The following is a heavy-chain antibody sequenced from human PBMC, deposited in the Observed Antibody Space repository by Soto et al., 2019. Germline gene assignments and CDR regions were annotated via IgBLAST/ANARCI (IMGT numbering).Heavy chain of an antibody. CDR2: IYYSGST. CDR1: GGSISSSSYY. CDR3: ARQSGGRVVPAAIGVDY. D-gene: IGHD2-2*01. J-gene: IGHJ4*02. Sequence: QLQLQESGPGLVKPSETLSLTCTVSGGSISSSSYYWGWIRQPPGKGLEWIGSIYYSGSTYYNPSLKSRVTLSVATSKTQFPLKLSSVTAADTAVYYCARQSGGRVVPAAIGVDYWGQGTLVTVSS. V-gene: IGHV4-39*01.